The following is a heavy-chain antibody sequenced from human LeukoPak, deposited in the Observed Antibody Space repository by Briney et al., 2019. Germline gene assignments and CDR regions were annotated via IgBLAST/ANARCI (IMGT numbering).Heavy chain of an antibody. CDR2: INHSGST. D-gene: IGHD6-19*01. V-gene: IGHV4-34*01. CDR1: GGSFSGYY. J-gene: IGHJ4*02. CDR3: ASRSLGTVAFDY. Sequence: SETLSLTCAVYGGSFSGYYWSWIRQSPGKGLEWIGEINHSGSTNYNPSLKSRVTIPVDTSKNQFSLKLSSVTAADTAVYYCASRSLGTVAFDYWGQGTLVTVSS.